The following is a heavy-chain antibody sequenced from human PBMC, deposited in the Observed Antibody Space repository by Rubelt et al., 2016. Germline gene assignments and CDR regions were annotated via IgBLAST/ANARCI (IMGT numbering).Heavy chain of an antibody. J-gene: IGHJ4*02. CDR1: GFTFSGSA. CDR3: ARALGCSSGNCYLGY. CDR2: ISSSSSYI. Sequence: EVQLVESGGGLVQPGGSLKLSCEASGFTFSGSAIHWVRQASGKGLEWVSSISSSSSYIYYADSVKGRFTISRDNTKDSLFLQMNSLRAEDTAVYYCARALGCSSGNCYLGYWGQGTLVTVSS. V-gene: IGHV3-21*02. D-gene: IGHD4-23*01.